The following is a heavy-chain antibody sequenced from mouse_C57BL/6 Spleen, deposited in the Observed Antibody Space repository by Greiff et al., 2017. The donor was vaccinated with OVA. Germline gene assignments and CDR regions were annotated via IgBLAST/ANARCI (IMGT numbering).Heavy chain of an antibody. Sequence: QVQLQQPGAELVMPGASVKLSCKASGYTFTSYWMHWVKQRPGQGLEWIGEIDPSDSYTNYNQKFKGKSTLTVDKSSSTAYMQLSSLTSEDSAVYYCARGLYGSYVPMDYWGQGTSVTVSS. V-gene: IGHV1-69*01. CDR2: IDPSDSYT. CDR1: GYTFTSYW. D-gene: IGHD2-1*01. J-gene: IGHJ4*01. CDR3: ARGLYGSYVPMDY.